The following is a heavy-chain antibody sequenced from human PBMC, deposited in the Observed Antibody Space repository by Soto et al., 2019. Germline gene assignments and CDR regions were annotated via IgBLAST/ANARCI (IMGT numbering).Heavy chain of an antibody. CDR2: IYYSGST. Sequence: QVQLQESGPGLVKPSQTLSLTCTVSGGSISSGGYYWSWIRQHPGKGLEWIGYIYYSGSTYYNPSLKSRVTISVDTSKNQFSLKLSSVTAADTAVYYCARAYRVYCSGGSCYSLGSPGFDPWGQGTLVTVSS. CDR3: ARAYRVYCSGGSCYSLGSPGFDP. CDR1: GGSISSGGYY. J-gene: IGHJ5*02. D-gene: IGHD2-15*01. V-gene: IGHV4-31*03.